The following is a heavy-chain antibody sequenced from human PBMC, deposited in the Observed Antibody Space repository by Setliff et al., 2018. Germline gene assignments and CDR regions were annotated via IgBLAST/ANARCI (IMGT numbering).Heavy chain of an antibody. CDR3: ARHEFVGGYYGSVTYRHFDY. J-gene: IGHJ4*02. CDR2: IHYSGST. Sequence: PSETLSLTCTVSGGSISTFYWSWIRQSPEKGLEWIAYIHYSGSTNQNPSLKSRVTISLDTPKNQFSLQVTSVTATDTAVYYCARHEFVGGYYGSVTYRHFDYWGQGILVTVS. D-gene: IGHD3-10*01. CDR1: GGSISTFY. V-gene: IGHV4-59*08.